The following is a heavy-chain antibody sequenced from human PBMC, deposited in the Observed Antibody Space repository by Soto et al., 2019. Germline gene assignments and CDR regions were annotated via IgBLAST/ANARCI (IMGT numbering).Heavy chain of an antibody. Sequence: SETLSLTCAVYGGSFSGYYWSWIRQPPGKGLEWIGEINHSGSTNYNPSLKSRVTISVDTSKNQFSLKLSSVTAADTAVYYCARYGSGIYFAYWGQGTLVTVSS. D-gene: IGHD3-10*01. CDR3: ARYGSGIYFAY. J-gene: IGHJ4*02. CDR1: GGSFSGYY. CDR2: INHSGST. V-gene: IGHV4-34*01.